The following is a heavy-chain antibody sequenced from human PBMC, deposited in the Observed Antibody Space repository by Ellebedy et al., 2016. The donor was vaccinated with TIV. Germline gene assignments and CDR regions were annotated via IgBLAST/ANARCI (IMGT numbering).Heavy chain of an antibody. J-gene: IGHJ4*02. CDR2: ITESGGNT. CDR3: ARTYYYDSSGYYLAY. D-gene: IGHD3-22*01. CDR1: GLTFSSHA. V-gene: IGHV3-23*01. Sequence: PGGSLRLSCAASGLTFSSHAMSWVRQAPGKGLEWVSSITESGGNTYYADSVKGRFTISRDNAKNSLYLQMNSLRAEDTAVYYCARTYYYDSSGYYLAYWGQGTLVTVSS.